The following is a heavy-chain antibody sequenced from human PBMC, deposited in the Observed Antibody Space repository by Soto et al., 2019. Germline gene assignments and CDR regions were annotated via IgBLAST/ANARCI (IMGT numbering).Heavy chain of an antibody. Sequence: QVTVKESGPVLVKPTETLTLTCTVSGFSLSNAGLGVSWIRQPPGKALEWLAHIFSNDEKSYSTSLKSRLTISKDTSKSQVVLIMTNMYPVDTATYYCASTYSTSWYWFDTWGQGTLVTVSS. V-gene: IGHV2-26*04. CDR1: GFSLSNAGLG. CDR2: IFSNDEK. D-gene: IGHD6-13*01. J-gene: IGHJ5*02. CDR3: ASTYSTSWYWFDT.